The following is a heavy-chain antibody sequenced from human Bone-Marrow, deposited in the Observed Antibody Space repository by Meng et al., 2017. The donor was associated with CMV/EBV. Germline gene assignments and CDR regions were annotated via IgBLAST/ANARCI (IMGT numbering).Heavy chain of an antibody. CDR2: ISAYNGNT. J-gene: IGHJ3*02. Sequence: ASVKVSCKVSGYTFTGFFLHWVRQAPGQGLEWMGWISAYNGNTNYAQKLQGRVTMTTDTSTSTAYMELRSLRSDDTAVYYCARSRNDAFDIWGQGTMVTVSS. V-gene: IGHV1-18*04. CDR3: ARSRNDAFDI. CDR1: GYTFTGFF. D-gene: IGHD1-14*01.